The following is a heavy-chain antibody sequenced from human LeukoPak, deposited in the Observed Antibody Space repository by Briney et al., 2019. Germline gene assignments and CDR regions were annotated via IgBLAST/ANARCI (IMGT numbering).Heavy chain of an antibody. CDR1: GFTFSSYS. CDR2: ISYDGSNK. V-gene: IGHV3-30*03. CDR3: ARDLSFYGDYPDY. Sequence: GGSLRLSCAASGFTFSSYSMNWVRQAPGKGLEWVAVISYDGSNKYYADSVKGRFTISRDNSKNTLYLQMNSLRAEDTAVYYCARDLSFYGDYPDYWGQGTLVTVSS. D-gene: IGHD4-17*01. J-gene: IGHJ4*02.